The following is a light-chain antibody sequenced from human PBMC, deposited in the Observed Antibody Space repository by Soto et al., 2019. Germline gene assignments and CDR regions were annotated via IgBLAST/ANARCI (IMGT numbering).Light chain of an antibody. CDR1: NIQSKS. CDR2: DDS. CDR3: QVWDSSSDHDVV. V-gene: IGLV3-21*02. Sequence: SYVLTQPPSVSVAPGQTARISCGGNNIQSKSVHWYQQKPGQAPVLVVYDDSDRPSGIPERFSGSNSGHTATLTISRVEAGDEADYHCQVWDSSSDHDVVFGGGTKLTVL. J-gene: IGLJ2*01.